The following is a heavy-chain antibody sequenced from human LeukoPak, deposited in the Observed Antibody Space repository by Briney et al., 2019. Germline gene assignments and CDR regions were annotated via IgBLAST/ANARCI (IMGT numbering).Heavy chain of an antibody. Sequence: GGSLRLSCAASGFTFSSYAMSWVRQAPGKGLEWVSAISGSGGSTYYADSVKGRFTISRDNSKNTLYLQMNSLRAEDTAVYYCAKGALLWFGELSNFDYWGQGTLVTVSS. CDR3: AKGALLWFGELSNFDY. CDR2: ISGSGGST. V-gene: IGHV3-23*01. D-gene: IGHD3-10*01. CDR1: GFTFSSYA. J-gene: IGHJ4*02.